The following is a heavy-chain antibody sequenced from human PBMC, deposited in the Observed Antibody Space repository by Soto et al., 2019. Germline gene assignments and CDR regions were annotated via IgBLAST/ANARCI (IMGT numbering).Heavy chain of an antibody. V-gene: IGHV3-9*01. D-gene: IGHD3-3*01. Sequence: PGGSLRLSCAASGFTFDNYAMYWVRQAPGKGLEWVSGISWNSGTIGYADSVKGRFTISRDNAKNSLYLQMNSLRAEDTALYYCAKSRAIFGVNFDYWGQGTLVTVSS. CDR1: GFTFDNYA. CDR3: AKSRAIFGVNFDY. CDR2: ISWNSGTI. J-gene: IGHJ4*02.